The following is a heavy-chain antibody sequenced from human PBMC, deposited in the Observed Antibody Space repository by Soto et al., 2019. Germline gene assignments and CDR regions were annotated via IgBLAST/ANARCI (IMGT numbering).Heavy chain of an antibody. CDR1: GYSFTSYL. V-gene: IGHV5-51*01. CDR3: ARTESGYSYGFTDV. CDR2: IYPGESDT. J-gene: IGHJ6*02. Sequence: GESLKISCKGSGYSFTSYLIGWVRPMPGKGLERKGIIYPGESDTRKNPSFQSQVTISADKSISTAYLQWSSLKASDTAMYYCARTESGYSYGFTDVWGQGTTVTVSS. D-gene: IGHD5-18*01.